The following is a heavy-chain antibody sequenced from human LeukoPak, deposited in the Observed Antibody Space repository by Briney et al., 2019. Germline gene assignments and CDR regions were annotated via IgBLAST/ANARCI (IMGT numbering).Heavy chain of an antibody. CDR2: IFDSERT. Sequence: SETLSLTCTVSGGSFSGYYWSWIRQPPGKGLEYIGYIFDSERTNYNPSLQSRLTLSLDTSKNQFSLNLSSVTAADTAVYYCARDYAHDYGTYFDFWGQGILVTVSS. J-gene: IGHJ4*02. CDR3: ARDYAHDYGTYFDF. D-gene: IGHD4-17*01. V-gene: IGHV4-59*01. CDR1: GGSFSGYY.